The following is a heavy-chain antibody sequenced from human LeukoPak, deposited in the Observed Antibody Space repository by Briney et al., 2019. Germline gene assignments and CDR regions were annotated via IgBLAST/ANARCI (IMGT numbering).Heavy chain of an antibody. CDR3: ASAGGGSKGARRLDI. CDR1: LDTVSRSG. J-gene: IGHJ3*02. CDR2: ISAYKGHT. V-gene: IGHV1-18*01. Sequence: VSSKASLDTVSRSGSSWGRQTRGERVGWGGWISAYKGHTNYTQKLQGRVTITTDTSTSTTYTDLRSRSSDDTAVYYCASAGGGSKGARRLDIWGQGTMVTVSS. D-gene: IGHD2-15*01.